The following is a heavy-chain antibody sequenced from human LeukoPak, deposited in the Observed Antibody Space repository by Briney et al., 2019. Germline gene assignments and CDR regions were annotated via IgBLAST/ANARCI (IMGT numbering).Heavy chain of an antibody. J-gene: IGHJ4*02. CDR2: IYHSGST. CDR3: ARDRLYYYDSSGFFFDY. V-gene: IGHV4-38-2*02. CDR1: GYSISSGYY. Sequence: SETLSLTCTVSGYSISSGYYWGWIRQPPGKGLEWIGSIYHSGSTYYNPSLKSRVTISVDTSKNQFSLKLSSATAADTAVYYCARDRLYYYDSSGFFFDYWGQGTLVTVSS. D-gene: IGHD3-22*01.